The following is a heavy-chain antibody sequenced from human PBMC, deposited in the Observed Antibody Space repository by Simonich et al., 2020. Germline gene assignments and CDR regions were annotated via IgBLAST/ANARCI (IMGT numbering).Heavy chain of an antibody. CDR3: ARDLRGSYYYYYYMDV. D-gene: IGHD1-26*01. CDR2: INPNRGGT. V-gene: IGHV1-2*02. CDR1: GYTFTGYY. Sequence: QVQLVQSGAEVKKPGASVKVSCKASGYTFTGYYMHWVRQAPGQGLELMGWINPNRGGTNYAQKCQCRVTMTRDTSISTAYMELSRLRSDDTAVYYCARDLRGSYYYYYYMDVWGKGTTVTVSS. J-gene: IGHJ6*03.